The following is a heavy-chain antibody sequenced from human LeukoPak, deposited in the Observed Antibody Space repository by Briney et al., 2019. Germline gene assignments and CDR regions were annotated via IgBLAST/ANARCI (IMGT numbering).Heavy chain of an antibody. J-gene: IGHJ2*01. D-gene: IGHD3-10*01. V-gene: IGHV3-7*04. CDR1: GFTFSSYW. CDR2: IKKDGSEK. CDR3: AREVHGSGSYSGWYFDL. Sequence: WGTLSLSCAASGFTFSSYWMSWVRQAPGKGLELVANIKKDGSEKYYVDSVKGRFTISRDNAKNSLYLQMNSLRAEDTGVYYCAREVHGSGSYSGWYFDLWGRGTLVTVSS.